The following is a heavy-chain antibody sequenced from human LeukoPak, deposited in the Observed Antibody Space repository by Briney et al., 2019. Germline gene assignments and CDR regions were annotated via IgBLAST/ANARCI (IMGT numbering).Heavy chain of an antibody. D-gene: IGHD2-2*01. CDR2: INHSGST. V-gene: IGHV4-34*01. J-gene: IGHJ5*02. Sequence: SETLSLTCAVYGGSFSGYYWSWIRQPPGKGLEWIGEINHSGSTNYNPSLKSRVTISVDTSKNQFSLKLSSVTAADTAVYYCARYSPASNWFDPWGQGTPVTVSS. CDR1: GGSFSGYY. CDR3: ARYSPASNWFDP.